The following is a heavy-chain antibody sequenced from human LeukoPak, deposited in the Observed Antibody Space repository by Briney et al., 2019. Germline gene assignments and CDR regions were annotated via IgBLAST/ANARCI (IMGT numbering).Heavy chain of an antibody. CDR2: ISGSGGST. CDR1: GFTFSSYA. V-gene: IGHV3-23*01. CDR3: AKGSGYYDSSGYYPRGSFDY. J-gene: IGHJ4*02. Sequence: GGSLRLSCAASGFTFSSYAMSWVRQAPGKGLEWVSAISGSGGSTYYADSVKGRFTISRDNSKNTLYLQMNSLRAEDTAVYYCAKGSGYYDSSGYYPRGSFDYWGQGTLVTVSS. D-gene: IGHD3-22*01.